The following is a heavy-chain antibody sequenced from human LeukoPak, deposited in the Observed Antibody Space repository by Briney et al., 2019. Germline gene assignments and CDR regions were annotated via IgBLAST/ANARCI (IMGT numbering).Heavy chain of an antibody. CDR2: ISGSGDST. CDR1: GFTFSSYA. CDR3: AKTRPLDSSSWSHGDY. D-gene: IGHD6-13*01. Sequence: GGSLRLSCAASGFTFSSYAMSWVRQAPGKGLEWVSAISGSGDSTYYGDSVKGRFTVSRDNSKNTLYLQMNSLRDEDTAVYYCAKTRPLDSSSWSHGDYWGQGTLVTVSS. V-gene: IGHV3-23*01. J-gene: IGHJ4*02.